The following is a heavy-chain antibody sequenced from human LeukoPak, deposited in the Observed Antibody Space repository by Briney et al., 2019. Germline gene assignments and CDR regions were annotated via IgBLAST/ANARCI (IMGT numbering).Heavy chain of an antibody. V-gene: IGHV4-61*02. Sequence: SQTLSLTCTVSGGSISSGSYYWSWIRQPAWKGLEWIGRIYTSGSTNYNPPLKSRVTISVDTSKNQFSLKLSSVTTADTAVYYCSRDYGTDRAFDIWGQGTMVTVSS. D-gene: IGHD1-14*01. CDR2: IYTSGST. CDR3: SRDYGTDRAFDI. CDR1: GGSISSGSYY. J-gene: IGHJ3*02.